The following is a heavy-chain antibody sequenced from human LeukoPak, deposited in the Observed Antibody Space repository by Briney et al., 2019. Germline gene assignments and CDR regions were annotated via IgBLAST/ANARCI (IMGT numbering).Heavy chain of an antibody. Sequence: PGGSLRLSCAASGFTFSSYSMNWVRQAPGKGLEWVSSISSSSSYIYYADSVKGRFTISRDNAKNSLYLQMNSLRAEDTAVYYCARGPGSSGYYYWFDPWGQGTLVTVPS. CDR1: GFTFSSYS. CDR2: ISSSSSYI. D-gene: IGHD3-22*01. CDR3: ARGPGSSGYYYWFDP. J-gene: IGHJ5*02. V-gene: IGHV3-21*01.